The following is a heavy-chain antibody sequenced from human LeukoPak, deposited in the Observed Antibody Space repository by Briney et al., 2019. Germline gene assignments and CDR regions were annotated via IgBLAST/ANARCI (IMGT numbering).Heavy chain of an antibody. CDR1: GYTLTELS. CDR3: PTKRYSSGWYIVDY. V-gene: IGHV1-24*01. CDR2: FDPEDGQT. Sequence: ASVKVSCKVSGYTLTELSMHWVRQAPGKGLEWMGGFDPEDGQTIYAQKFHGRVTMTEDTSTDTAYMELSSLRSEDTAVYYCPTKRYSSGWYIVDYWGQGTLVTVSS. D-gene: IGHD6-19*01. J-gene: IGHJ4*02.